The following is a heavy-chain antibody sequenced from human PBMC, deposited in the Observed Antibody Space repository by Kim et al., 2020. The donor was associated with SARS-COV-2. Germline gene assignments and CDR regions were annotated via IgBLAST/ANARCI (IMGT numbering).Heavy chain of an antibody. V-gene: IGHV3-74*01. CDR1: GFTLSGHW. CDR3: ARGTVHSGMDV. CDR2: MSSDGSTT. Sequence: GGSLRLSCAASGFTLSGHWMNWVRQAPGKGLLWVPRMSSDGSTTHYADSVKGRFVISRDNAKNTLYLQMNSLRAEDTAVYYCARGTVHSGMDVWGQGTTVTVSS. D-gene: IGHD1-1*01. J-gene: IGHJ6*02.